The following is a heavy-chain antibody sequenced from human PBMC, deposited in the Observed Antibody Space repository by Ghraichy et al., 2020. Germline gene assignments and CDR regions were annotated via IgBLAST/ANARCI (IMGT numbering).Heavy chain of an antibody. V-gene: IGHV3-21*01. J-gene: IGHJ5*02. Sequence: GGSLRLSCAASGFTFSSYSMNWVRQAPGKGLEWVSSISSSSSYIYYADSVKGRFTISRDNAKNSLYLQMNSLRAEDTAVYYCARDRHTVTTVRDPRKPFDPWGQGTLVTVSS. CDR2: ISSSSSYI. D-gene: IGHD4-17*01. CDR1: GFTFSSYS. CDR3: ARDRHTVTTVRDPRKPFDP.